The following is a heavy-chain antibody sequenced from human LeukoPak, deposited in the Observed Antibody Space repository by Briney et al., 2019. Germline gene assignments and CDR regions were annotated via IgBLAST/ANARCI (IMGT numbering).Heavy chain of an antibody. J-gene: IGHJ4*02. D-gene: IGHD3-10*01. CDR2: IYTSGST. Sequence: PSETLSLTCTVSGGSISSSSYYWGWIRQPAGKGLEWIGRIYTSGSTNYNPSLKSRVTISVDTSKNQFSLKLSSVTAADTAVYYCARAGRYSGSGSYAFDYWGQGTLVTVSS. V-gene: IGHV4-61*02. CDR1: GGSISSSSYY. CDR3: ARAGRYSGSGSYAFDY.